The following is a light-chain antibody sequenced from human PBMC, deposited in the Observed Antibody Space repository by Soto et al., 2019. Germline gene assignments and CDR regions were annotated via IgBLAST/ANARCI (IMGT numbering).Light chain of an antibody. CDR3: QQSDSTPLS. Sequence: DIQMTQSPSSLSASVGDRVTITCRASQSISSYLNWYQQKPGKAPKLLIYAASSLQSGVPSRFSGSGSGTEFTLPISSLQPEDFATYYCQQSDSTPLSFGGGTKVEIK. J-gene: IGKJ4*01. CDR2: AAS. CDR1: QSISSY. V-gene: IGKV1-39*01.